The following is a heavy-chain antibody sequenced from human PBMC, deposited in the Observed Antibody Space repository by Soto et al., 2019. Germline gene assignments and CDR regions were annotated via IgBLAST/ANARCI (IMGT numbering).Heavy chain of an antibody. D-gene: IGHD1-1*01. V-gene: IGHV4-30-4*01. CDR3: ARDLWVEPELYYYGMDV. Sequence: TLSLTCTVSGDSISSADYYWSWIRQTPGKGLEWIGHIFYSGTTYYNPSLKSRLTISVDTSKNHFSLRLTSVTAADTAVYYCARDLWVEPELYYYGMDVWGQGTTVPSP. CDR1: GDSISSADYY. J-gene: IGHJ6*02. CDR2: IFYSGTT.